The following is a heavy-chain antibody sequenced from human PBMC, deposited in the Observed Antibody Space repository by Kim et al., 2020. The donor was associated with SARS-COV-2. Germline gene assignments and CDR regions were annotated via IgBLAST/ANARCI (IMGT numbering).Heavy chain of an antibody. CDR1: GDSIISSSHY. V-gene: IGHV4-39*01. D-gene: IGHD2-15*01. CDR2: IHYSGST. Sequence: SETLSLTCTVSGDSIISSSHYWGWIRQPPGKGLEWIGTIHYSGSTYYNPSLKSRVTISVETSKTQFSLKLSSVTAADTAVYYCARHYCSGGSCYLYGMDVWGQGTTVTAPS. J-gene: IGHJ6*02. CDR3: ARHYCSGGSCYLYGMDV.